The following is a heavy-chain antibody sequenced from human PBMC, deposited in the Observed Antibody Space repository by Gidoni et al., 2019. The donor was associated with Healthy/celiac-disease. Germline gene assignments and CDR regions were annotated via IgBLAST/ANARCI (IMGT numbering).Heavy chain of an antibody. Sequence: QLQLQESGPGLVKPSETLSLTCTVSGGSISSRSYYWGWIRQPPGKGLEWIGSIYSSGSTYYNPSLKSRVTISVDTSKNQFSLKLSSVTAADTAVYYCARLKATVTTGYFDYWGQGTLVTVSS. V-gene: IGHV4-39*01. J-gene: IGHJ4*02. CDR3: ARLKATVTTGYFDY. D-gene: IGHD4-17*01. CDR2: IYSSGST. CDR1: GGSISSRSYY.